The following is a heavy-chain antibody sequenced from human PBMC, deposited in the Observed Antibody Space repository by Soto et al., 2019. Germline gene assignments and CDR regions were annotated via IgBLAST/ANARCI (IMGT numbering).Heavy chain of an antibody. D-gene: IGHD4-17*01. Sequence: ASVKVSCKASGYTFTSYYKHWVRQAPGQGLEWMGIINPSGGSTSYAQKFQGRVTMTRDTSTSTVYMELSSLRSEDTAVYYCARVKTVTTRYYYYGMDVWGQGTTVTVSS. CDR1: GYTFTSYY. CDR3: ARVKTVTTRYYYYGMDV. V-gene: IGHV1-46*01. J-gene: IGHJ6*02. CDR2: INPSGGST.